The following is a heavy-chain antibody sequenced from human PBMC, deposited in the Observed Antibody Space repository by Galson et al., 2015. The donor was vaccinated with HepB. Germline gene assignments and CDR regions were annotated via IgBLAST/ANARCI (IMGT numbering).Heavy chain of an antibody. V-gene: IGHV1-58*01. Sequence: SVKVSCKASGFTFTRSALQWGRQARGQRLEWIGWIVVGSGNTNYANKFQERVTITRDMSTSTAYMELSSLRSEDTAVYYCGAVGGDMVRGKADAFDIWGQGTMVTVSS. CDR1: GFTFTRSA. CDR2: IVVGSGNT. CDR3: GAVGGDMVRGKADAFDI. J-gene: IGHJ3*02. D-gene: IGHD3-10*01.